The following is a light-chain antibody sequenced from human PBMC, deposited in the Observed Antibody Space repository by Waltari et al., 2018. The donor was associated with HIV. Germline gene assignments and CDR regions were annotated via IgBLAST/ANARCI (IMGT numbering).Light chain of an antibody. Sequence: QSVLTQPPSVSGNPGQRVSISCSGSSSNIGSNYVYWYQQLPGTAPKLLIYRNNQRPSGVPDRFSGSKSGTSASLAISGLRSEDDADYYCAAWDDSLSGPCVFCGGTKLTVL. CDR1: SSNIGSNY. CDR3: AAWDDSLSGPCV. CDR2: RNN. J-gene: IGLJ3*02. V-gene: IGLV1-47*01.